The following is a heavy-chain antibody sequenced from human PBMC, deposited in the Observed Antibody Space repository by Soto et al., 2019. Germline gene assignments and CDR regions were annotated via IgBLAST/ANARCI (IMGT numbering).Heavy chain of an antibody. Sequence: QVQLVQSGAEVKTPGSSLKVSCTVSGSRFSNYVISWVRQAPGHGLEWLGRIIPIFNTTQYAQKFQGRVTITADKSTNTASLELSSLTSHDTAVYYCAREGRGKKAGYNGLVSLGYWGQGTLVTVSS. CDR3: AREGRGKKAGYNGLVSLGY. V-gene: IGHV1-69*06. D-gene: IGHD2-2*02. CDR2: IIPIFNTT. J-gene: IGHJ4*02. CDR1: GSRFSNYV.